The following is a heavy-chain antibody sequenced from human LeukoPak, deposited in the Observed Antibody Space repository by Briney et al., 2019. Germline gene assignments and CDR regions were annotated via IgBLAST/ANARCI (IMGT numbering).Heavy chain of an antibody. CDR1: GGTFSSYA. CDR3: ARVAGSGSYVTLNYYFDY. J-gene: IGHJ4*02. Sequence: GASVKVSCKASGGTFSSYAISWVRQAPGQGLEWMGGIIPIFGTANYAQKFQGRVTITADESTSTAYMELSSLRSEDTAVYYCARVAGSGSYVTLNYYFDYWGQGTLVTVSS. CDR2: IIPIFGTA. D-gene: IGHD3-10*01. V-gene: IGHV1-69*13.